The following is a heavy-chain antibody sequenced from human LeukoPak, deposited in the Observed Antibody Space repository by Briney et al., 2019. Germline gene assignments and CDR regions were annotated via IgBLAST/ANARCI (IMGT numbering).Heavy chain of an antibody. CDR1: GFTFSYYS. CDR3: AKSSYYDSSVYYREYYFDY. CDR2: ITGSAGST. J-gene: IGHJ4*02. V-gene: IGHV3-23*01. Sequence: GGSLRLSCAASGFTFSYYSMSWVRQAPGKGLEWVSGITGSAGSTRYADSVKGRFTISRDNTKNTLYLQMNSLRAEDTAIYYCAKSSYYDSSVYYREYYFDYGGQGPLVTVSS. D-gene: IGHD3-22*01.